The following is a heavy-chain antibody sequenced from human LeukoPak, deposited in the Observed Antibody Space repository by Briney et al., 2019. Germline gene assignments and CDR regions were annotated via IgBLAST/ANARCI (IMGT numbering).Heavy chain of an antibody. Sequence: SETLSRTGAVYGGSCSGYYWICIRQPPGKGLEWIGEINHSGSTNYNPSLKSRFTISVDPSKNQFSLKLSSVTAADTAVYYCARGGHPRDAVRGVYFAYWGQGTLVTVSS. D-gene: IGHD3-10*01. CDR3: ARGGHPRDAVRGVYFAY. CDR1: GGSCSGYY. V-gene: IGHV4-34*01. CDR2: INHSGST. J-gene: IGHJ4*02.